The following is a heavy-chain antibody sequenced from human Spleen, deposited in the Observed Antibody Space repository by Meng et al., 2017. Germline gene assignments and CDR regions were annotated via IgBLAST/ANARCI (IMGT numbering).Heavy chain of an antibody. CDR2: IYTSGIT. V-gene: IGHV4-4*07. Sequence: SETLSLTCSVSGGSITSDYWTWIRQPAGKGLEWIGRIYTSGITNYNPSLRSRVTMSVDTSKNQFSLKLSSMTAADTAVYYCAGFSSSWLDYWGQGRRVNGSS. D-gene: IGHD6-13*01. CDR3: AGFSSSWLDY. CDR1: GGSITSDY. J-gene: IGHJ4*02.